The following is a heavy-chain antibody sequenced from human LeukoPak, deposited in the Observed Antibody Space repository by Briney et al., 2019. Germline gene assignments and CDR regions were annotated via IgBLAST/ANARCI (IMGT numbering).Heavy chain of an antibody. CDR3: ARGGSSRFDP. CDR2: THHSGST. Sequence: SQTLSLTCTVSGGSISSGGYHWSWIRQHPGKGLEWIGYTHHSGSTYYNPSLKSRVTISLDTSKNQYSLKLNSVTAADTAVYYCARGGSSRFDPWGQGTLVTVSS. J-gene: IGHJ5*02. V-gene: IGHV4-31*03. CDR1: GGSISSGGYH. D-gene: IGHD3-10*01.